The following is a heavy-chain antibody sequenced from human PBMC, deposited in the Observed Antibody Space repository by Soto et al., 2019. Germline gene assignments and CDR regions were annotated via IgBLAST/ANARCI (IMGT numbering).Heavy chain of an antibody. Sequence: ASVKVSCKASGYTFTSYGISWVREAPGQGLEWMGWISAYNGNTNYAQKLQGRVTMTTDTSTSTAYMELRSLRSDDTAVYYCARGITIFGVVLDAFDIWGQGTMVTVSS. J-gene: IGHJ3*02. D-gene: IGHD3-3*01. V-gene: IGHV1-18*01. CDR2: ISAYNGNT. CDR3: ARGITIFGVVLDAFDI. CDR1: GYTFTSYG.